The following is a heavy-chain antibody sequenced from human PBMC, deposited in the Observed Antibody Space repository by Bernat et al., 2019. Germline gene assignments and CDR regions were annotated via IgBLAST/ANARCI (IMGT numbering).Heavy chain of an antibody. Sequence: QVQLQESGPGLVKPSETLSLTCTVSGGSISSYYWSWIRQPPGKGLEWIGYIYYSGSTNYNPSLKNRVTISVDTSKNQFSLKLSSVTAADTAVYYCARGSCSGGSCYYYYYYMDVWGKGTTVTVSS. CDR2: IYYSGST. J-gene: IGHJ6*03. CDR3: ARGSCSGGSCYYYYYYMDV. CDR1: GGSISSYY. D-gene: IGHD2-15*01. V-gene: IGHV4-59*01.